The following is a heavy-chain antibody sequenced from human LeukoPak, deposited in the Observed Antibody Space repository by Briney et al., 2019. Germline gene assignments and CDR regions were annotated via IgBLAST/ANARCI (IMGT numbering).Heavy chain of an antibody. J-gene: IGHJ4*02. CDR2: ISAYNGNT. D-gene: IGHD1-1*01. CDR3: ARDLGELEWSYYFDY. Sequence: ASVKVSCKASGYAFTSYGISWVRQAPGQGLEWMGWISAYNGNTNYARKLQGRVTMTTDTSTGTAYMELRSLRSDDTAVYYCARDLGELEWSYYFDYWGQGTLVTVSS. CDR1: GYAFTSYG. V-gene: IGHV1-18*01.